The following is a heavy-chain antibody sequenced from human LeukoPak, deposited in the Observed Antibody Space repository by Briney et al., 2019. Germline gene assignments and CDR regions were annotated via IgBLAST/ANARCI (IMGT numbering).Heavy chain of an antibody. J-gene: IGHJ4*02. CDR3: ARHDSFIPY. Sequence: GGSLRLSCAASGFTFSGYAMSWVRQAAGKGLEWVSGISDTGRRTYYTDSVKGRFTISRDDSKKTVYLQMKTLTAEDTAIYFCARHDSFIPYWGQGTLVTVSS. CDR2: ISDTGRRT. V-gene: IGHV3-23*01. D-gene: IGHD5-18*01. CDR1: GFTFSGYA.